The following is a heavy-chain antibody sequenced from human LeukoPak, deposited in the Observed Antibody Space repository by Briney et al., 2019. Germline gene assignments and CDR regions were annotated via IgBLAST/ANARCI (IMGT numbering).Heavy chain of an antibody. CDR1: GDSISNYY. D-gene: IGHD7-27*01. CDR2: IHHTGTT. J-gene: IGHJ5*02. V-gene: IGHV4-59*01. CDR3: TIFKWGENWFDP. Sequence: PSETLSLTCTVSGDSISNYYCNWIRQPPGKGLEWIGFIHHTGTTNYNPSLKGRVTMSLDTSKNQFSLHLSSVTAADTAVYYCTIFKWGENWFDPWGQGTLVTVSS.